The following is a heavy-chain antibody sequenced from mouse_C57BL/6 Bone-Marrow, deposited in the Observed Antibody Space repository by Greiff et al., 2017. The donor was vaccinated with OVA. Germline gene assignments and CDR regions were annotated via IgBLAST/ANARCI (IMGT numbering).Heavy chain of an antibody. D-gene: IGHD1-1*01. CDR3: ARSLLIFDY. CDR2: INPGSGGT. V-gene: IGHV1-54*01. Sequence: QVQLQQSGAELVRPGTSVKVSCKASGYAFTNYLIEWVKQRPGQGLEWIGVINPGSGGTNYNGKFKGKATLTADKSSSTAYMQLSSLTSEDSAVYFCARSLLIFDYWGQGTTLTVSS. J-gene: IGHJ2*01. CDR1: GYAFTNYL.